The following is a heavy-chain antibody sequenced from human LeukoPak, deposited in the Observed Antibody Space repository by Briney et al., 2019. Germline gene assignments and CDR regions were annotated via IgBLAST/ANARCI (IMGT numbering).Heavy chain of an antibody. Sequence: GGSLRLSCAASGFTFSSYAMSWVRQAPGKGLEWVSAISGSGGSTYYADSAKGRFTISRDNSKNTLHLQMNSLRAEDTAVYYCAKWRLLYYFGYWGQGTLVTVSS. J-gene: IGHJ4*02. V-gene: IGHV3-23*01. CDR1: GFTFSSYA. CDR2: ISGSGGST. D-gene: IGHD2-2*01. CDR3: AKWRLLYYFGY.